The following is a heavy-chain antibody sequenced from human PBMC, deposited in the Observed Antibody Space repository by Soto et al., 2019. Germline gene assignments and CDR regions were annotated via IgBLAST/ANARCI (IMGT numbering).Heavy chain of an antibody. D-gene: IGHD6-13*01. CDR2: IIPYYNTL. J-gene: IGHJ4*02. Sequence: QAQVVQSGAEVRKPGSSVKLSCKASEGTFNSYAIAWVRQAPGQGLEWMGGIIPYYNTLNYTQKFQDRVTITADDSTNTVYMELSSLRSDDTAVYFCASGASRWYPYSFDSWAQGTLVTVSS. CDR1: EGTFNSYA. CDR3: ASGASRWYPYSFDS. V-gene: IGHV1-69*01.